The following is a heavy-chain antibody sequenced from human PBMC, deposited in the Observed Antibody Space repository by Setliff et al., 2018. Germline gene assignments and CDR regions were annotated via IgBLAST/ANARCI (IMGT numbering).Heavy chain of an antibody. V-gene: IGHV1-18*01. CDR2: INNYNFNT. D-gene: IGHD3-22*01. Sequence: ASVKVSCKSSGFTFTDYGITWVRQVPGQGLEWMGWINNYNFNTQYAQKFQGRVTVTTDXXTTTAYMELRSLRADDTAVYYCARINFYVSSGYYYAPELWGQGTTVTVSS. J-gene: IGHJ4*02. CDR3: ARINFYVSSGYYYAPEL. CDR1: GFTFTDYG.